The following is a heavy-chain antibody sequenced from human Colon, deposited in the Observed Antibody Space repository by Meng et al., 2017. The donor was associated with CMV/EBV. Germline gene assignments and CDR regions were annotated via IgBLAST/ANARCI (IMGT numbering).Heavy chain of an antibody. D-gene: IGHD2-2*01. Sequence: GGSLRLSCAASGFTFNSYAMSWVRQAPGKGLEWVSVIYSGGSSAYYADSVKGRFTVSRDNVKNSLYLQMNSLTAEDTATYYCAREICSGTFCYFYFGMDVWGQGTTVTVSS. V-gene: IGHV3-23*03. CDR3: AREICSGTFCYFYFGMDV. CDR1: GFTFNSYA. CDR2: IYSGGSSA. J-gene: IGHJ6*02.